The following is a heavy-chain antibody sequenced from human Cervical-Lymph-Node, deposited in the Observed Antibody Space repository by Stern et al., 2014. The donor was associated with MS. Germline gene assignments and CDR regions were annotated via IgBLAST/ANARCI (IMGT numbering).Heavy chain of an antibody. CDR1: GFTFSSYG. V-gene: IGHV3-30*18. Sequence: VQLVESGGGVVQPGRSLRLSCAASGFTFSSYGMHWVRQAPGKGLEWVAVISYDGSNKYYADSVKGRFTISRDNSKNTLYLQMNSLRAEDTAVYYCAKDLPTDGSGSSNWFDPLGQGTLVTVSS. CDR2: ISYDGSNK. CDR3: AKDLPTDGSGSSNWFDP. D-gene: IGHD3-10*01. J-gene: IGHJ5*02.